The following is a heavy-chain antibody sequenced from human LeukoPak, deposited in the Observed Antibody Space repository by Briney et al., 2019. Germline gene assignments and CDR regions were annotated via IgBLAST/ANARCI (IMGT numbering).Heavy chain of an antibody. J-gene: IGHJ3*02. CDR3: ARVEYSSSSGLNAFDI. CDR2: IIPIFGTA. V-gene: IGHV1-69*13. D-gene: IGHD6-6*01. Sequence: SVKVSCKASGGTFSSYAISWVRQAPGQGLEWMGGIIPIFGTANYAQKFQGRVTITADESTSTAYMELSSLRSEDTAVYYCARVEYSSSSGLNAFDIWGQGTMVTVSS. CDR1: GGTFSSYA.